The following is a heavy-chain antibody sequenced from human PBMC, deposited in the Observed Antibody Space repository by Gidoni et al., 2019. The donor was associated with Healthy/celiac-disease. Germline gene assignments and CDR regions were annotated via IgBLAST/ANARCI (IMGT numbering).Heavy chain of an antibody. CDR3: ARVSTVAFDY. CDR2: ISGSGGST. J-gene: IGHJ4*02. Sequence: EVQLLASGGGLVQPGGSLRLSCAASGFPFSSYAMGWVRQAPGKGLEWVSDISGSGGSTYYADSVKGRFTISRDNSKNTLYLQMNSLRAEDTAVYYCARVSTVAFDYWGQGTLVTVSS. D-gene: IGHD4-17*01. CDR1: GFPFSSYA. V-gene: IGHV3-23*01.